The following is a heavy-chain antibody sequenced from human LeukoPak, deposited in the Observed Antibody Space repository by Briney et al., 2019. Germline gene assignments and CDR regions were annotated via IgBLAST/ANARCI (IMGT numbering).Heavy chain of an antibody. V-gene: IGHV3-21*01. CDR2: ISSSSSYI. Sequence: GSLRLSCAASGFTFSSYSMNWVRQAPGKGLEWVSSISSSSSYIYYADSVKGRFTISRDNAKNSLYLQMNSLRAEDTAVYYCARGYSYGYGDLDYWGQGTLVTVSS. J-gene: IGHJ4*02. D-gene: IGHD5-18*01. CDR3: ARGYSYGYGDLDY. CDR1: GFTFSSYS.